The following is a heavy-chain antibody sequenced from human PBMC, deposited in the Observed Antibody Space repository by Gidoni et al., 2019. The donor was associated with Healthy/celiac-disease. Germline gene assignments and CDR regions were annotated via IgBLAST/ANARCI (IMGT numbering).Heavy chain of an antibody. D-gene: IGHD3-10*01. Sequence: QVQLVESGGGVVQHGRSPRLSCAASGFTFSSSGMHWVRQAPGKGLEWVAVIWYDGSNKYYADSVKGRFTISRDNSKNTLYLQMNSLRAEDTAVYYCARDRITMVRGETYGMDVWGQGTTVTVSS. CDR2: IWYDGSNK. CDR3: ARDRITMVRGETYGMDV. J-gene: IGHJ6*02. V-gene: IGHV3-33*01. CDR1: GFTFSSSG.